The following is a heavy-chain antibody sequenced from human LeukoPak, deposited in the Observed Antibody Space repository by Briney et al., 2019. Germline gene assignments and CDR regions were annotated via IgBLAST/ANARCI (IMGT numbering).Heavy chain of an antibody. CDR3: TRLLDNDSSGDPDTFDM. CDR1: GGSITSHY. J-gene: IGHJ3*02. V-gene: IGHV4-59*08. Sequence: SETLTLTCTVSGGSITSHYWSWIRQAPGKGLEWIGFIYYSGRTKYNASLQSRVTISRDTSEKKFSLKVTSVTAADTAVYYCTRLLDNDSSGDPDTFDMWGQGTVVTVSS. D-gene: IGHD3-22*01. CDR2: IYYSGRT.